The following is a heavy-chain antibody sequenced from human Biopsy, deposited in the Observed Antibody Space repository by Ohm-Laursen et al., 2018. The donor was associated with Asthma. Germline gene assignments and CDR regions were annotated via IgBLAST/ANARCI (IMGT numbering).Heavy chain of an antibody. D-gene: IGHD2-2*01. V-gene: IGHV1-69*01. Sequence: GSLESASCKGLGGTFNTYVIGWARQAPGQGLDWMGGINSVFGTTTYPQKFQDRVTISADDSTSTVYMELSSLRSEDTAVYYCARKAGSCISRTCYTLDFWGKGTLVTVSS. J-gene: IGHJ4*02. CDR1: GGTFNTYV. CDR3: ARKAGSCISRTCYTLDF. CDR2: INSVFGTT.